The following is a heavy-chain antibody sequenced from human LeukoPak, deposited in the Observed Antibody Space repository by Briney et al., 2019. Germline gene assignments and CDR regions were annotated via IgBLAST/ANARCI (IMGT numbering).Heavy chain of an antibody. Sequence: GGSLRLSCAASGFTFSSYAMSWVRQAPGKGLEWVSSISSSGRNTYYSDSVKGRFTISRDNSENTLYLQMSSLRAEDTAVYYCAKRDRPCSGDCSAPYYFDYWGQGTLVTVSS. CDR2: ISSSGRNT. V-gene: IGHV3-23*01. CDR3: AKRDRPCSGDCSAPYYFDY. J-gene: IGHJ4*02. CDR1: GFTFSSYA. D-gene: IGHD2-21*02.